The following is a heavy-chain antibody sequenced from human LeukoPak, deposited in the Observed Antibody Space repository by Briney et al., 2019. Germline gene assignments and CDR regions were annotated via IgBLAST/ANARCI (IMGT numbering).Heavy chain of an antibody. D-gene: IGHD3-22*01. CDR3: ARHTQYYDSSGSPGGDY. V-gene: IGHV5-51*01. CDR1: RLSFTSDW. CDR2: IYPGDSDT. Sequence: GESLKISCNGSRLSFTSDWIGVARQMPGKGLEWMGIIYPGDSDTRYSPSFQGQVTISADKSISTAYLQWSSLKASDTAMYYCARHTQYYDSSGSPGGDYWGQGTLVTVSS. J-gene: IGHJ4*02.